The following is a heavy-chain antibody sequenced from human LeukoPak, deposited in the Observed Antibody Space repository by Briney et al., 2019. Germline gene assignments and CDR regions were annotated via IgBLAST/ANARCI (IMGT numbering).Heavy chain of an antibody. J-gene: IGHJ4*02. CDR2: IYYSGNT. Sequence: SSETLSLACTVSGGSISSYYWAWIRQPPGKGLEWIGYIYYSGNTNYNPSLKSRVTISVDTSKNQFSLKLSSVTAADTAVYYCASSYCGGDCYVFDYWGQGTLVTVSS. V-gene: IGHV4-59*08. CDR1: GGSISSYY. CDR3: ASSYCGGDCYVFDY. D-gene: IGHD2-21*02.